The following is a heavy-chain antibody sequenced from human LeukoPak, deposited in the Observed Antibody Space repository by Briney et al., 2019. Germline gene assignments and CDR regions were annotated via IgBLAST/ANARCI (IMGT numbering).Heavy chain of an antibody. CDR1: GFTFSSYA. D-gene: IGHD5-18*01. Sequence: PSGGSLRLSCAASGFTFSSYAMSWVRQAPGKGLEWVSAISGSGGSTYYADSVKGRFTISRDNSKNTLYLQMNSLRAEDTAVYYCAKDPGPIQLWYFDYWGQGTLVTVSS. V-gene: IGHV3-23*01. CDR2: ISGSGGST. CDR3: AKDPGPIQLWYFDY. J-gene: IGHJ4*02.